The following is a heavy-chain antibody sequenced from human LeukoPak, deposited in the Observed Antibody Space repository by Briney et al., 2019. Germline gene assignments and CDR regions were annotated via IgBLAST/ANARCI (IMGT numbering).Heavy chain of an antibody. V-gene: IGHV3-30*02. J-gene: IGHJ4*02. CDR1: GFTFSSYG. D-gene: IGHD3-10*01. CDR3: ARKGSGSYYFDY. CDR2: IRYDGSNK. Sequence: GGSLRLSCAASGFTFSSYGMHWVRQAPGKGLEWVAFIRYDGSNKYYADSVKGRFTISRDNSKNTLYLQMNSLRAEDTAVYYCARKGSGSYYFDYWGQGTLVTVSS.